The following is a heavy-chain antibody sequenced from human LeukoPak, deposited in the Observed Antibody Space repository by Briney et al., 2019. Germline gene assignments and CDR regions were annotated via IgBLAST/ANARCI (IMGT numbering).Heavy chain of an antibody. CDR3: ARGNYHDTSGLDY. J-gene: IGHJ4*02. D-gene: IGHD3-22*01. Sequence: GGSLRLSCAASGFTFGSYAMNWVRQAPGKGLEWVAVIWYDGSNKYYADSVKGRFSISRDNSKNTLYLQMNSLRAEDTAVYYCARGNYHDTSGLDYWGQGTLVTVSS. CDR2: IWYDGSNK. V-gene: IGHV3-33*08. CDR1: GFTFGSYA.